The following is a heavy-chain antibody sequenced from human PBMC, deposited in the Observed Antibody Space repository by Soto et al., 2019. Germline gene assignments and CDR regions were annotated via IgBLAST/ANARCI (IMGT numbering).Heavy chain of an antibody. D-gene: IGHD3-16*02. CDR2: IYYSGST. CDR3: ESSTLGELSPYDAFDI. Sequence: QVQLQESGPGLVKPSETLSLTCTVSGGSISSYYWSWIRQPPGKGLEWIGYIYYSGSTNYNPSLKSRVTISVDTSKNQFSLKLSSVTAADTAVYYCESSTLGELSPYDAFDIWGQGTMVTVSS. CDR1: GGSISSYY. J-gene: IGHJ3*02. V-gene: IGHV4-59*01.